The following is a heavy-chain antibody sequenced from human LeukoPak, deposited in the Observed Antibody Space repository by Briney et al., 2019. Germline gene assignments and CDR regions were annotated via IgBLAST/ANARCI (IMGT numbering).Heavy chain of an antibody. CDR1: GYTFTGYY. CDR3: ARALPHRRLMDTTMEQHWFDP. CDR2: INPSGGST. V-gene: IGHV1-46*01. D-gene: IGHD5-18*01. Sequence: GASVKVSCKASGYTFTGYYMHWVRQAPGQGLEWMGIINPSGGSTNYAQKFQGRVTMTRDMSTSTVYMELSSLRSEDTAMYYCARALPHRRLMDTTMEQHWFDPWGQGTLVTVSS. J-gene: IGHJ5*02.